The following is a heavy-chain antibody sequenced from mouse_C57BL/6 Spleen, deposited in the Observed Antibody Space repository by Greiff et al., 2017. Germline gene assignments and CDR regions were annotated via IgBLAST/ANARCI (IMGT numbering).Heavy chain of an antibody. CDR3: ARGDGPYYYAMDY. V-gene: IGHV1-52*01. Sequence: QVQLQQPGAELVRPGSSVKLSCKASGYTFTSYWMHWVKQRPIQGLEWIGNIDPSDSETHYNQKFKDKATLTVDNSSSTAYMQLSSLTSEDSAVYYCARGDGPYYYAMDYWGQGASVTVSS. CDR1: GYTFTSYW. CDR2: IDPSDSET. J-gene: IGHJ4*01. D-gene: IGHD2-3*01.